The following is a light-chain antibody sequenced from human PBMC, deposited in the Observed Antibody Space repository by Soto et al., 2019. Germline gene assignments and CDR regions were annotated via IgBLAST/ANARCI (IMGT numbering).Light chain of an antibody. Sequence: DIQMTKSPSALSPPVGTRAPTTCRAIQTLTTNLNWYQHKPGKDPNPLIYAASSLQSGVPSRFIGSGSGTDFTLTISSLQPESFATYYGQQSYSTPNTFGQGTRLEIK. CDR3: QQSYSTPNT. CDR2: AAS. CDR1: QTLTTN. J-gene: IGKJ5*01. V-gene: IGKV1-39*01.